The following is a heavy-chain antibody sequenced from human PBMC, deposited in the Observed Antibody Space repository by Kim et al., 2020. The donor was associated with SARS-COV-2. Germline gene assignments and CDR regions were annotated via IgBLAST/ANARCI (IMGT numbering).Heavy chain of an antibody. Sequence: GGSLRLSCAASGFTFSSYGMHWVRQAPGKGLEWVAVISYDGSNKYYADSVKGRFTISRDNSKNTLYLQMNSLRAEDTAVYYCANMFALGRVDCSSTSCSSYGMAVWGQGTTVTVSS. V-gene: IGHV3-30*18. CDR1: GFTFSSYG. CDR3: ANMFALGRVDCSSTSCSSYGMAV. J-gene: IGHJ6*02. D-gene: IGHD2-2*01. CDR2: ISYDGSNK.